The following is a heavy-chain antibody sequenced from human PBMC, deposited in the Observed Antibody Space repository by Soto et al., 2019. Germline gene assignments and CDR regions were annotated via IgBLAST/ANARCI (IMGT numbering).Heavy chain of an antibody. D-gene: IGHD2-2*01. CDR1: GGTFSSYA. V-gene: IGHV1-69*01. J-gene: IGHJ6*02. Sequence: QVQLVQSGAEVQKPGSSVKVSCKASGGTFSSYAISWVRQAPGQGLEWMGGIIPIFGTANYAQKFQGRVTITADESTSTAYMELSSLRSEDTAVYYCARVGPHCSSTSCPYYYYGMDVWGQGTTVTVSS. CDR3: ARVGPHCSSTSCPYYYYGMDV. CDR2: IIPIFGTA.